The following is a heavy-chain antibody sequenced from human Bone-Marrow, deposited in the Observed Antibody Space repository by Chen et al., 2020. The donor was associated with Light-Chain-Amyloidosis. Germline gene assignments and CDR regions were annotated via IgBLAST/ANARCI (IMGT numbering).Heavy chain of an antibody. D-gene: IGHD6-19*01. CDR1: GFSFSTSA. V-gene: IGHV3-23*04. CDR2: ISGPGGTT. CDR3: ANGDSSGWFESFDY. Sequence: EVQLVESGGNLVQPGGSLRLSCAASGFSFSTSAMSWIRQAPGKGLEWVSTISGPGGTTYYADSVKGRFSISRDNSENTVYLQMNGLRAEDTAVYFCANGDSSGWFESFDYWGQGTLVSVSS. J-gene: IGHJ4*02.